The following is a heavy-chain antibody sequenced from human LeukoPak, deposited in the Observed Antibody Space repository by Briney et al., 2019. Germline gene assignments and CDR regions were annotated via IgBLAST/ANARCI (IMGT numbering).Heavy chain of an antibody. CDR1: GYSFSGYW. CDR2: ISYDGSNK. Sequence: GESLKISCKGSGYSFSGYWIGWVRQMPGKGLEWVAVISYDGSNKYYADSVKGRFTISRDNSKNTLYLQMNSLRAEDTAVYYCARGNCGGDCYEDYYYGMDVWGQGTTVTVSS. J-gene: IGHJ6*02. D-gene: IGHD2-21*02. V-gene: IGHV3-30*19. CDR3: ARGNCGGDCYEDYYYGMDV.